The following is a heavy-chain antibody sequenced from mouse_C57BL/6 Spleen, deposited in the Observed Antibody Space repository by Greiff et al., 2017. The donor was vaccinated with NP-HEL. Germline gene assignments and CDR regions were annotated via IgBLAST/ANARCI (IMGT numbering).Heavy chain of an antibody. CDR2: INPYNGGT. D-gene: IGHD3-2*02. V-gene: IGHV1-19*01. CDR3: ARVETGSSGQYYYAMDY. CDR1: GYTFTDYY. Sequence: EVQLQQSGPVLVKPGASVKMSCKASGYTFTDYYMNWVKQSHGKSLEWIGVINPYNGGTSYNQKFKGKATLTVDKSSSTAYMELNSLTSEDSAVYYCARVETGSSGQYYYAMDYWGQGTSVTVAS. J-gene: IGHJ4*01.